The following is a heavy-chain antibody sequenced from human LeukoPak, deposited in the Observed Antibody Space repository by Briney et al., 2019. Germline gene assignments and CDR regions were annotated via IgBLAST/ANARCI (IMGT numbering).Heavy chain of an antibody. CDR3: ARHEDPYSSSWYVDY. V-gene: IGHV4-39*01. Sequence: PSETLSLTCTVSGGSISTYYWGWIRQPPGKGLEWIGSIYYSGSTYYNPSLKSRVTISVDTSKNQFSLKLSSVTAADTAVYYCARHEDPYSSSWYVDYWGQGTLVTVSS. J-gene: IGHJ4*02. CDR2: IYYSGST. CDR1: GGSISTYY. D-gene: IGHD6-13*01.